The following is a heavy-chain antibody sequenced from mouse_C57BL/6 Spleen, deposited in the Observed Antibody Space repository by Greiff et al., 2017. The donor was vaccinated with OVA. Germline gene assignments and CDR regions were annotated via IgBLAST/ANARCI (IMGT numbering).Heavy chain of an antibody. J-gene: IGHJ1*03. CDR3: ARDGGLRRPDWYFDV. CDR1: GYTFTDYY. Sequence: EVQLQQSGPVLVKPGASVKMSCKASGYTFTDYYMNWVKQSHGKSLEWIGVINPYNGGTSYNQKFKGKATLTVDKSSSTAYMELNSLTSEDSAVYYCARDGGLRRPDWYFDVWGTGTTVTVSS. CDR2: INPYNGGT. V-gene: IGHV1-19*01. D-gene: IGHD2-4*01.